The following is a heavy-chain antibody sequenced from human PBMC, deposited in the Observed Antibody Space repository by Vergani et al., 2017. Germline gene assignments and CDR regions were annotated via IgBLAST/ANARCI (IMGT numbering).Heavy chain of an antibody. J-gene: IGHJ4*02. D-gene: IGHD6-13*01. CDR3: ARDLAIAGELDY. CDR2: ISAYNGNT. V-gene: IGHV1-18*01. Sequence: QVQLVQSGAEVKKPGASVKVSCKASGYTFTSYGISWVRQAPGQGLEWMGWISAYNGNTNYAQKLQGRVTMTTDKSTSTAYMELRRLSSDDTAVYYCARDLAIAGELDYWGQGTLVTVSS. CDR1: GYTFTSYG.